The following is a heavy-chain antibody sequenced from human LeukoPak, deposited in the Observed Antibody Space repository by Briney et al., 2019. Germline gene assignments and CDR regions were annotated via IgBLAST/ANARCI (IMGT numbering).Heavy chain of an antibody. J-gene: IGHJ4*02. Sequence: PETLSLTCTVSGGSISSYYWSWIRQPPGKGLEWIGYIYYSGTTNYNPSLKSRVTISVDTSKNQFSLKLSSVTAANTAVYYCARGVYIAAAQYGYWGQGTLVTVSS. CDR3: ARGVYIAAAQYGY. V-gene: IGHV4-59*01. CDR2: IYYSGTT. D-gene: IGHD6-13*01. CDR1: GGSISSYY.